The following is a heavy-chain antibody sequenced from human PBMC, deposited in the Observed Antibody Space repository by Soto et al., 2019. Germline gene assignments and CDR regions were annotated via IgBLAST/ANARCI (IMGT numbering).Heavy chain of an antibody. D-gene: IGHD3-16*01. CDR2: IGTAGDT. Sequence: GGSLRLSCAASGFTFSSYDMHWVRQATGKGLEWVSAIGTAGDTYYPGSVKGRFTISRENAKNSLYLQMNSLRAGDTAVYYCARVGLGDYYYYGMDVWGQGTTVTVSS. CDR3: ARVGLGDYYYYGMDV. J-gene: IGHJ6*02. CDR1: GFTFSSYD. V-gene: IGHV3-13*01.